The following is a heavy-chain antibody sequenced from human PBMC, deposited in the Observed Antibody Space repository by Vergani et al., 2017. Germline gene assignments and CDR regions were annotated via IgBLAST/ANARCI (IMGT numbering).Heavy chain of an antibody. CDR3: ARAPNRGYEVRFDY. J-gene: IGHJ4*02. D-gene: IGHD5-12*01. V-gene: IGHV4-59*01. Sequence: QVQLQESGPGLVKPSETLSLTCTVSGGSISSYYWSWIRQPPGKGLEWIGYIYYSGSTNYNPSLKSRVPISVDTSKNQFSLKLSSVTAADTAVYYCARAPNRGYEVRFDYWGQGTLVTVSS. CDR1: GGSISSYY. CDR2: IYYSGST.